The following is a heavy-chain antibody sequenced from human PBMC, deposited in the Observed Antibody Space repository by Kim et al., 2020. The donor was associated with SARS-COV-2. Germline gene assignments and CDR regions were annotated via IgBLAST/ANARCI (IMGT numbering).Heavy chain of an antibody. CDR3: ARDVAL. V-gene: IGHV4-59*13. J-gene: IGHJ4*02. Sequence: SETLSLTCTVSGDSISSNYWSWIRQPPGKGLEWIGFVHYSRSTNYNPSLKSRVTISMDTSKNQYSLKLSSVTATDTAVYYCARDVALWGQGTVVTVSS. CDR1: GDSISSNY. CDR2: VHYSRST.